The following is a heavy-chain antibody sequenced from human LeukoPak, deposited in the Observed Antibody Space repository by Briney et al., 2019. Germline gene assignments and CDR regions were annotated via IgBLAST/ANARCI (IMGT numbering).Heavy chain of an antibody. CDR2: IYYSGST. CDR1: GGSTSSYY. CDR3: ARRGYSSSWYWEHYFDY. Sequence: PSETLSLICTVSGGSTSSYYWSWIRQPPGKGLEWIGYIYYSGSTNYNPSLKSRVTISVDTSKNQFSLKLSSVTAADTAVYYCARRGYSSSWYWEHYFDYWGQGTLVTVSS. V-gene: IGHV4-59*01. D-gene: IGHD6-13*01. J-gene: IGHJ4*02.